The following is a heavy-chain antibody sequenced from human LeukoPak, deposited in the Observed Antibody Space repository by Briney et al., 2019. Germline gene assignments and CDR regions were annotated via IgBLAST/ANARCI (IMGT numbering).Heavy chain of an antibody. V-gene: IGHV3-30*02. CDR2: IHYDGSYK. Sequence: GGSLRLSCVASGFTSSTYGMHWVRQAPGKGLEWVAFIHYDGSYKYYPDSVKGRFTISRDNSKNTLYLQMNSLRTGDTATYYCAKRLSFIAAVNYDAFDIWGQGTMVTVS. CDR1: GFTSSTYG. CDR3: AKRLSFIAAVNYDAFDI. J-gene: IGHJ3*02. D-gene: IGHD6-13*01.